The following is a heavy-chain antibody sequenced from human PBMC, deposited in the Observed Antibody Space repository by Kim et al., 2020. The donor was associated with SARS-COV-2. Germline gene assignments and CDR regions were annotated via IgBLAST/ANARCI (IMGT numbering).Heavy chain of an antibody. Sequence: GGSLRLSCAASGFTFNTYGMHWVRQAPGKGLEWVAVISYDGSNKYYADSVKGRFTISRDNSKNTLYLQMNSLRIEDTAVYYCATSFSGSYFGYDYWGQGTLGTVSS. CDR2: ISYDGSNK. CDR1: GFTFNTYG. V-gene: IGHV3-30*03. CDR3: ATSFSGSYFGYDY. J-gene: IGHJ4*02. D-gene: IGHD1-26*01.